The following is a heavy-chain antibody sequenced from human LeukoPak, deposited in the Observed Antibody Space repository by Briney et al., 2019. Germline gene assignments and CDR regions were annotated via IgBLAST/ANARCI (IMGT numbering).Heavy chain of an antibody. CDR2: INPNSGGT. Sequence: GASAKVSCKASGYTFTGYYMHWVRQAPGQGLEWMGWINPNSGGTNYAQKFQGRVTMTRDTSISTAYMELSRLRSDDTAVYYCARGGSNYEDFYYGMDVWGQGTTVTVSS. CDR3: ARGGSNYEDFYYGMDV. V-gene: IGHV1-2*02. CDR1: GYTFTGYY. J-gene: IGHJ6*02. D-gene: IGHD4-11*01.